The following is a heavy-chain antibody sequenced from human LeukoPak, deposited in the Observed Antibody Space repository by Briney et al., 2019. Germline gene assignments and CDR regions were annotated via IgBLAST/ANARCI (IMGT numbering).Heavy chain of an antibody. Sequence: GGSLRLSCAASGFTFSSYGMHWFRQAPGKGLEWVAVISYDGSNKYYADSVKGRFTISRDNSKNTVYLQMNSLTAEDTAVYYCAKDLGVTGHTYYFDYWGQGTLVTVSS. J-gene: IGHJ4*02. CDR2: ISYDGSNK. V-gene: IGHV3-30*18. D-gene: IGHD2-21*02. CDR3: AKDLGVTGHTYYFDY. CDR1: GFTFSSYG.